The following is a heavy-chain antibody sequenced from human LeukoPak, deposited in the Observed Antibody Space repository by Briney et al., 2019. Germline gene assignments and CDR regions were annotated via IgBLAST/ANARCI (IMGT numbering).Heavy chain of an antibody. CDR2: IYYSGST. CDR3: ASRGYYYDSSGYYSAYYFDY. J-gene: IGHJ4*02. CDR1: GGSITSDSYY. V-gene: IGHV4-39*01. Sequence: SETLSLTCAVSGGSITSDSYYWGWIRQPPGKGLEWIGSIYYSGSTYYNPSLKSRVTIFVDTSKNQFSLKLSSVTAADTAVYYCASRGYYYDSSGYYSAYYFDYWGQGTLVTVSS. D-gene: IGHD3-22*01.